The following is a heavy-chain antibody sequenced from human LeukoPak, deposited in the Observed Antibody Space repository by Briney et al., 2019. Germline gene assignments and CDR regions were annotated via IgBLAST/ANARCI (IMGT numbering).Heavy chain of an antibody. V-gene: IGHV4-59*11. CDR2: IYYSGSA. D-gene: IGHD3-3*01. CDR3: AKANYDFWSGYYYRSWFDP. Sequence: SETLSLTCTGSGGSISSHYWSWIRQPPGKGLEWIGYIYYSGSANYNPSLKSRVTISVDTSKNQFSLKLSSVTAADTAVYYCAKANYDFWSGYYYRSWFDPWGQGTLVTVSS. CDR1: GGSISSHY. J-gene: IGHJ5*02.